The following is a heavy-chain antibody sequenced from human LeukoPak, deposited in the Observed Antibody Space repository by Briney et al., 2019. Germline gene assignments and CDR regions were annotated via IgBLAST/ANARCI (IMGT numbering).Heavy chain of an antibody. J-gene: IGHJ4*02. CDR1: GGSFSGYY. Sequence: SETLSLTCAVDGGSFSGYYWSWIRQRPGKGLEWIGEINHSGSTNYNPSLKSRVTISVDTSKNQFSLKLSSVTAADTAVYYCARDQVATSVFFDYWGQGTLVTVSS. D-gene: IGHD5-12*01. V-gene: IGHV4-34*01. CDR3: ARDQVATSVFFDY. CDR2: INHSGST.